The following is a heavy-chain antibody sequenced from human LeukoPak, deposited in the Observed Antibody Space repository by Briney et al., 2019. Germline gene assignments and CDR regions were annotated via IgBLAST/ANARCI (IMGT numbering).Heavy chain of an antibody. D-gene: IGHD1-26*01. CDR1: GFTFSSYS. Sequence: GGSLRLSCAASGFTFSSYSMNWVRQAPGKGLEWVSSISSSSSYIYYADSVKGRFTISRDNAKNSLYLQMNSLRAEDTAVYYCARDDSGTGMDVWGKGTTVTVSS. CDR2: ISSSSSYI. CDR3: ARDDSGTGMDV. V-gene: IGHV3-21*01. J-gene: IGHJ6*04.